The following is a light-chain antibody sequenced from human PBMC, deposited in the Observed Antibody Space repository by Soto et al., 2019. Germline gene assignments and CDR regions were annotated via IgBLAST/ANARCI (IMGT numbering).Light chain of an antibody. V-gene: IGLV2-14*01. CDR3: NSYTSSTTPAV. CDR1: SSDVGGYDF. CDR2: NVS. Sequence: QSALTQPASVSGSPGQSIAISCSGTSSDVGGYDFVSWYQQHPGKAPKLIIYNVSNRPSGVSNRFSGSKSGNTASLTISGXXXEDXAVYYCNSYTSSTTPAVFGGGTQLTVL. J-gene: IGLJ2*01.